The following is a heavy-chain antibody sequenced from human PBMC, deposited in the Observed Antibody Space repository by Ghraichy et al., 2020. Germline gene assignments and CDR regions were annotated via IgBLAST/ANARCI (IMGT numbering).Heavy chain of an antibody. CDR2: ISSSYGNT. D-gene: IGHD6-13*01. J-gene: IGHJ4*02. Sequence: RGSLRLSCAASGFIFSDYYMSWIRQAPGKGLEWVSYISSSYGNTDYADSVKGRFTISRDNAKNSLYLQMNSLRAEDTAVYYCVRDAGTYFDYWGQGTLVTVSS. CDR3: VRDAGTYFDY. CDR1: GFIFSDYY. V-gene: IGHV3-11*01.